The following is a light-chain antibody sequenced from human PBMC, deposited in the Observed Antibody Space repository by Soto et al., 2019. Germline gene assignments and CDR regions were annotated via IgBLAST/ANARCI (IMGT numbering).Light chain of an antibody. Sequence: QSVLTQPASVSGSPGQSITISCTGTSSDVGSYNLVSWYQQHPGKAPKLMIYEGSKRPSGVSNRFSGSKSGNTASLTISGLQAEDEADYYCCSYAGSSPVVFGGGTK. V-gene: IGLV2-23*01. J-gene: IGLJ2*01. CDR2: EGS. CDR1: SSDVGSYNL. CDR3: CSYAGSSPVV.